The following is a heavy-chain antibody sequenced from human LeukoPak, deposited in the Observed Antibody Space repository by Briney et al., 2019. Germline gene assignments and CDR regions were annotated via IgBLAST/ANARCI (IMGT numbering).Heavy chain of an antibody. CDR1: GGTFSSYA. D-gene: IGHD2-15*01. Sequence: SVKVSCKASGGTFSSYAISWVRQAPGQGLEWMGRIIPILGIANYAQKFQGRVTITADKSTSTAYMELSSLRSEDTAVYYCARTPVVAASYYFDYWGQGTLVTVSS. CDR3: ARTPVVAASYYFDY. V-gene: IGHV1-69*04. J-gene: IGHJ4*02. CDR2: IIPILGIA.